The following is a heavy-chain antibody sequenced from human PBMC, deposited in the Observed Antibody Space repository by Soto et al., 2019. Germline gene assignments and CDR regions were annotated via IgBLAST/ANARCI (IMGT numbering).Heavy chain of an antibody. V-gene: IGHV3-23*01. D-gene: IGHD5-12*01. CDR3: AKEYIVTTIADAFDI. J-gene: IGHJ3*02. Sequence: EVQLLESGGGLVQPGGYLRLSCAASGFTFNSCAMTWVRQAPGKGLEWVSTISGSSSSTFYADSVKGRFTTSRDNSKKQLYLQMDGLRAEDTAVYYCAKEYIVTTIADAFDIWGQGTMVTVSS. CDR1: GFTFNSCA. CDR2: ISGSSSST.